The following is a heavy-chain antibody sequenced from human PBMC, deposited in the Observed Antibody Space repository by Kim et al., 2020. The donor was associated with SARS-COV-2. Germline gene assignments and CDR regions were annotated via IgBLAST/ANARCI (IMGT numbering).Heavy chain of an antibody. J-gene: IGHJ4*02. CDR2: IDSGGTT. V-gene: IGHV3-53*01. D-gene: IGHD5-12*01. Sequence: GGSLRLSCAASGFSVSNNYMSWVRQPPGKGLEWGSVIDSGGTTYYGDSVKGRFTISRDNSKNTLYLQMNSLRAEDTAVYYCAWSRDGYNFLDYWGQGTLVTVSS. CDR1: GFSVSNNY. CDR3: AWSRDGYNFLDY.